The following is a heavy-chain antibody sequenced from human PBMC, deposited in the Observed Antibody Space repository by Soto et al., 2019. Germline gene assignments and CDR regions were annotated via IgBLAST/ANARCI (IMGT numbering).Heavy chain of an antibody. Sequence: HPGGSLRLSCAASGFNFSKHAMSWVRQAPGKGLEWVSSISNHGGRIYYGDSVRGRFTVSRDNSKNALFLQMSSLSADDTALYYCARAAFYGLLRPLYFDFWGQGALVTVSS. CDR1: GFNFSKHA. V-gene: IGHV3-23*01. D-gene: IGHD3-10*01. CDR2: ISNHGGRI. J-gene: IGHJ4*02. CDR3: ARAAFYGLLRPLYFDF.